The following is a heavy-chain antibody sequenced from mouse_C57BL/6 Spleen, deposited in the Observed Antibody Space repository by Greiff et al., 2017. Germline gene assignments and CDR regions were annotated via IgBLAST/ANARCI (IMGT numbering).Heavy chain of an antibody. CDR2: INYDGSST. D-gene: IGHD1-1*01. V-gene: IGHV5-16*01. J-gene: IGHJ1*03. CDR3: ARPYYGRGGYWYFDV. CDR1: GFTFSDYY. Sequence: EVKLVESEGGLVQPGSSMKLSCTASGFTFSDYYMAWVRQVPEKGLEWVANINYDGSSTYYLDSLKSRFIISRDNAKNILYLQMSSLKSEDTATYYCARPYYGRGGYWYFDVWGTGTTVTVSS.